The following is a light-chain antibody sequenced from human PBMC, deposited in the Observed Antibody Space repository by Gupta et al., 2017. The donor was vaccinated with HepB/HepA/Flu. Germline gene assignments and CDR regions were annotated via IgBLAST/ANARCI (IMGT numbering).Light chain of an antibody. V-gene: IGLV2-8*01. CDR1: SSDVGGYNY. CDR3: SSYAGSNGGV. Sequence: QPPSASGSPGQSVTISCTGTSSDVGGYNYVSWYQQHPGKAPKLMIYEVSKRPSGVPDRFSGSKSGNTASLTVSGLQAEDEADYYCSSYAGSNGGVFGTGTKVTVL. J-gene: IGLJ1*01. CDR2: EVS.